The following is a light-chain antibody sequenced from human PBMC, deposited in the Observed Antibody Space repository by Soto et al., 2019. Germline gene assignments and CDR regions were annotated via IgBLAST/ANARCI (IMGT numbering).Light chain of an antibody. V-gene: IGLV1-40*01. CDR2: GNS. CDR3: QSYDSSLSVV. J-gene: IGLJ2*01. Sequence: QAVVTQPPSVSGAPGQRVTISCTGSSSNIGAGYDVHWYKQLPGTAPKLLIYGNSNRPSGVPDRFSGSKSGTSAPLAITGLQAEDEADYYCQSYDSSLSVVFGGGTKLTVL. CDR1: SSNIGAGYD.